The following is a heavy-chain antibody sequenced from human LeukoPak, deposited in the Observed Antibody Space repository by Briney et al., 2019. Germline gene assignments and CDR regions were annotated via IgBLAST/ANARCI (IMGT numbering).Heavy chain of an antibody. J-gene: IGHJ5*02. CDR1: GGTFSSYA. Sequence: ASVKVSCKASGGTFSSYAISWVRQAPGQGLEWMGRIIPIFGIANYAQKFQGRVTITADKSTSTAYMELCSLRSEDTAVYYCARLVGSPDTTYTNWFDPWGQGTLVTVSS. V-gene: IGHV1-69*04. CDR3: ARLVGSPDTTYTNWFDP. CDR2: IIPIFGIA. D-gene: IGHD2-15*01.